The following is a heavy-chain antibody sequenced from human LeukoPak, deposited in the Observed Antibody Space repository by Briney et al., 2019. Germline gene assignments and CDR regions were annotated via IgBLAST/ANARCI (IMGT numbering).Heavy chain of an antibody. J-gene: IGHJ3*02. D-gene: IGHD2-21*01. CDR1: GFTFDDYA. CDR2: ISWNSGSI. V-gene: IGHV3-9*01. Sequence: GGSLRLSCAASGFTFDDYAMHWVRQAPGKGLEWASGISWNSGSIGYADSVKGRFTISRDNAKNSLYLQMNSLRAEDTALYYCVKDLRGESDAFDIWGQGTMVTVSS. CDR3: VKDLRGESDAFDI.